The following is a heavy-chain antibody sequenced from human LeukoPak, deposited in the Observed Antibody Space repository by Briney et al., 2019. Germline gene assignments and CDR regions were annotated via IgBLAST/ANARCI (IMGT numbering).Heavy chain of an antibody. CDR1: GLTFSSSA. D-gene: IGHD1-1*01. Sequence: GGSLRLSCAASGLTFSSSAMSWVRQAPGKGLGWVSDIDGSGKTTHYADSVKGRFTISRDNSKNTLYLQLTSLRVDDTAVYYCAKIATCTHFDSWGQGTLVRVSS. V-gene: IGHV3-23*01. CDR2: IDGSGKTT. CDR3: AKIATCTHFDS. J-gene: IGHJ4*02.